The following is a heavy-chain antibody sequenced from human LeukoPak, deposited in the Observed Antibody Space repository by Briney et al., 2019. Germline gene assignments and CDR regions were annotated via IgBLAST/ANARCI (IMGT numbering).Heavy chain of an antibody. CDR3: ARTGGFGSSFYFDY. Sequence: PSETLSLTCTVSRGSISSSSYYWGWIRQPPGKGLEWIVSIYYSGSTYYNPSLKSRVTISVDTSKNQFSLKLSSVTAADTAVYYCARTGGFGSSFYFDYWGQGTLVTVSS. CDR1: RGSISSSSYY. J-gene: IGHJ4*02. CDR2: IYYSGST. D-gene: IGHD6-6*01. V-gene: IGHV4-39*01.